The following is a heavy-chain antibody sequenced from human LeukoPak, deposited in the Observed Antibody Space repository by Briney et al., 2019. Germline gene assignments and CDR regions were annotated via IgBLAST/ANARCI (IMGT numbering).Heavy chain of an antibody. J-gene: IGHJ5*02. Sequence: PSETLSLTCAVYGGSFSGYYWSWIRQPPGKGLEWIGEINRSGSTNYNPSLKSRVTISVDTSKNQFSLKLSSVTAADTAVYYCARDSNYGWFDPWGQGTLVTVSS. CDR2: INRSGST. CDR3: ARDSNYGWFDP. V-gene: IGHV4-34*01. CDR1: GGSFSGYY. D-gene: IGHD4-11*01.